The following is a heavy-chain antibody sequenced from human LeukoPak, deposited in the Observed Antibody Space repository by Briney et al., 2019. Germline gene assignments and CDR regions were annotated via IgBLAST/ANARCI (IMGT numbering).Heavy chain of an antibody. D-gene: IGHD3-3*01. V-gene: IGHV3-30-3*01. J-gene: IGHJ4*02. CDR1: GFTFSSYA. Sequence: PGGSLRLSCAASGFTFSSYAMHWVRQAPGKGLEWVAVISYDGSNKYYTDSVKGRFTISRDNSKNTLYLQMNSLRAEDTAVYYCARSERFLEWLWYFDYWGQGTLVTVSS. CDR3: ARSERFLEWLWYFDY. CDR2: ISYDGSNK.